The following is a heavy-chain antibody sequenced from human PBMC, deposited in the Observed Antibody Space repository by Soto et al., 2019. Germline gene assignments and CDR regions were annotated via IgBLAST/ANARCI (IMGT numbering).Heavy chain of an antibody. CDR2: IYYSGST. Sequence: SETLSLTCTVSGGSISSGGYYWSWIRQHPGKGLERIGYIYYSGSTYYNPSLKSRVTISVDTSKNQFSLKLSSVTAADTAVYYCARSYYDFSDAFDIWGQGTMVTVSS. CDR1: GGSISSGGYY. CDR3: ARSYYDFSDAFDI. J-gene: IGHJ3*02. V-gene: IGHV4-31*03. D-gene: IGHD3-3*01.